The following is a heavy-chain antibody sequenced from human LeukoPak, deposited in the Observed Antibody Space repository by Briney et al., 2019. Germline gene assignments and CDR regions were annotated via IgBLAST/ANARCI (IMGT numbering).Heavy chain of an antibody. D-gene: IGHD6-13*01. Sequence: PSETLSLTCTVSGXSLSSYYWSWIRQPAGKGLEWIGRIYTSGSTNYNPSLKSRVTMSVDTSKNQFSLKLSSVTAADTAVYYCAGGSSWPFDYWGQGTLVTVSS. CDR1: GXSLSSYY. CDR2: IYTSGST. V-gene: IGHV4-4*07. J-gene: IGHJ4*02. CDR3: AGGSSWPFDY.